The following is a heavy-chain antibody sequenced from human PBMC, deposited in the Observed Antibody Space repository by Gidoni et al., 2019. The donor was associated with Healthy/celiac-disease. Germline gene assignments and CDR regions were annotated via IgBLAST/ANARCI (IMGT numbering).Heavy chain of an antibody. CDR3: ARLKEAVADY. CDR2: IYSGGKT. Sequence: EVQLVESGGGLVQPGGSLRLSCAASGFTVSSNYMSWVRQAPGKGVDWVAVIYSGGKTYYSDSVKGRFTNSRDNFKNKLYLQMNSLRAEDTAVYYCARLKEAVADYWGQGTLVTVSS. D-gene: IGHD6-19*01. V-gene: IGHV3-66*01. J-gene: IGHJ4*02. CDR1: GFTVSSNY.